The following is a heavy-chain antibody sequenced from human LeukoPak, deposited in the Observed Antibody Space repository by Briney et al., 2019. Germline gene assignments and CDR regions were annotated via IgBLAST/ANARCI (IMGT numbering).Heavy chain of an antibody. CDR1: GFTFSSYA. D-gene: IGHD1-26*01. Sequence: GGSPRLSCAASGFTFSSYAMSWVRQAPGKGLEWVSTISGSGGSTYYADSVKGRFTISRDNSKNTLYLQMNGLRAEDTAVYYCAKGESGSYWDFDFWGERTLVTVSS. J-gene: IGHJ4*02. CDR2: ISGSGGST. V-gene: IGHV3-23*01. CDR3: AKGESGSYWDFDF.